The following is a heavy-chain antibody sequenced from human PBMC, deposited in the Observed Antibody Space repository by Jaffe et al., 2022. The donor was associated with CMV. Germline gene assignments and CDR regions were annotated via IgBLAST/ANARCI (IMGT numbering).Heavy chain of an antibody. V-gene: IGHV3-23*04. CDR1: GFTFGDYA. J-gene: IGHJ4*02. CDR3: AKAVRKPLSRFDY. D-gene: IGHD3-10*01. CDR2: TTANGVGT. Sequence: EVRLVESGGGLVQPGGSLRLSCATSGFTFGDYAMAWIRLAPGKGLEWISATTANGVGTYYADSVKGRFTISRDNSKNTLFLQIQSLRVDDTATYYCAKAVRKPLSRFDYWGQGTLVAVSS.